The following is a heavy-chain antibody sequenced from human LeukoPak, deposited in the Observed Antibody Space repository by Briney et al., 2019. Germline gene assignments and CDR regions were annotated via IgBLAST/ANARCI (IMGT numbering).Heavy chain of an antibody. J-gene: IGHJ4*02. D-gene: IGHD4-17*01. CDR2: ISGDGGST. CDR3: AKGWGSYGDYERESFDC. CDR1: GFTFDDYA. Sequence: PGGSLRLSCAASGFTFDDYAMHWVRQAPGKGLEWVSLISGDGGSTYYADSVKGRFTISRDNSKNSLYLQMNSLRTEDTALYYCAKGWGSYGDYERESFDCWGQGTLVTVSS. V-gene: IGHV3-43*02.